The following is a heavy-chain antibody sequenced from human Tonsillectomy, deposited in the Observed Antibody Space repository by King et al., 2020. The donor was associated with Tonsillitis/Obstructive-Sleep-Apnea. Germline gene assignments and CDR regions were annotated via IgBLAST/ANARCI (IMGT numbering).Heavy chain of an antibody. CDR3: ARGEVLRYFDWIQTQGDAFDI. D-gene: IGHD3-9*01. Sequence: VQLQQWGAGLLKPSETLSLTCAVYGGSFSGYYWSWIRQPPGKGLEWIGEINHSGSTNYNPSLKSRVTISVDTSKNQFSLKLSSVTAADTAVYYCARGEVLRYFDWIQTQGDAFDIWGQGTMVTVSS. CDR2: INHSGST. CDR1: GGSFSGYY. V-gene: IGHV4-34*01. J-gene: IGHJ3*02.